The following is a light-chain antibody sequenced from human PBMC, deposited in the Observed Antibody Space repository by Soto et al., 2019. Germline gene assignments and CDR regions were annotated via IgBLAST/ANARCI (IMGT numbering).Light chain of an antibody. CDR1: QSVSRY. V-gene: IGKV3-11*01. CDR3: QQRSDWPRK. Sequence: IVLTQSPATLSLSPGERATLSCRASQSVSRYLAWYQQKPGQAPRLLIYDASNRATGIPARFSGSGSGTDFTLTISSLEPEDFAVYYCQQRSDWPRKFGQGTKVDIK. CDR2: DAS. J-gene: IGKJ1*01.